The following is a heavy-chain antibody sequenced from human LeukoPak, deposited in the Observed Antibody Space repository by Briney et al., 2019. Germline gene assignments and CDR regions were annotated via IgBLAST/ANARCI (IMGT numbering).Heavy chain of an antibody. CDR3: ARDYYSYSRGSWAFDI. CDR2: IDQDGSEK. J-gene: IGHJ3*02. Sequence: PGGSLSLSCAASAFTFSSYWMSWVRQAPGNGLEWVANIDQDGSEKYYVASMKGRITISRDTAKNSLYLQMSSVSGEDPAVYYCARDYYSYSRGSWAFDIWGQRAMVTVSS. D-gene: IGHD3-22*01. CDR1: AFTFSSYW. V-gene: IGHV3-7*03.